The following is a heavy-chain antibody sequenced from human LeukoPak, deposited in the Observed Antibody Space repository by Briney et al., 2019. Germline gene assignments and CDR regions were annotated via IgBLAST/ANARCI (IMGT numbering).Heavy chain of an antibody. Sequence: PGGSLGLSCAASGFMFSNFAMSWVRQAPGKGLEWVSTIYYSGGNTYSADSVKGRFTISRDNAKNTLYLQMNSLRAEDTAVYYCAKDQGQAVVPRRFDYWGQGTLVTVSS. CDR2: IYYSGGNT. CDR3: AKDQGQAVVPRRFDY. D-gene: IGHD2-2*01. V-gene: IGHV3-23*01. CDR1: GFMFSNFA. J-gene: IGHJ4*02.